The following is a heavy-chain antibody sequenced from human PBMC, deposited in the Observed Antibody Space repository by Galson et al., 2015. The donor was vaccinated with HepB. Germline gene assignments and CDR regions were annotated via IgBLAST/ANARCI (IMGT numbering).Heavy chain of an antibody. CDR1: GYTFTSYG. J-gene: IGHJ5*02. D-gene: IGHD3-3*01. CDR2: ISAYNGNT. CDR3: ARVHSITIFGVVIREQNWFDP. Sequence: SVKVSCKASGYTFTSYGISWVRQAPGQGLEWMGWISAYNGNTNYARKLQGRVTMTTDTSTSTAYMELRSLRSDDTAVYYCARVHSITIFGVVIREQNWFDPWGQGTLVTVSS. V-gene: IGHV1-18*01.